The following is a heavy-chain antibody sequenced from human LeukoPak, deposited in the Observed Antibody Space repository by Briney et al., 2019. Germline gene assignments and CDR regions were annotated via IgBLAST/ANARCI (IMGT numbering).Heavy chain of an antibody. Sequence: SQTLSLTCTVSGGSISSGGYSWSWIRQHPGKGLEWIGYIYYSGSTYYNPSLKSRVTISVDTSKNQFSLKLSSVTAADTAVYYCARDVNGDYTWGQGTLVTVSS. V-gene: IGHV4-31*03. D-gene: IGHD4-17*01. J-gene: IGHJ5*02. CDR2: IYYSGST. CDR3: ARDVNGDYT. CDR1: GGSISSGGYS.